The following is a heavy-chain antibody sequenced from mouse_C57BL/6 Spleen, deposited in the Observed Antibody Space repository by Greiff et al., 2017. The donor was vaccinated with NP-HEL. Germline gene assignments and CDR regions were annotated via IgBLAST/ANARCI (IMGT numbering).Heavy chain of an antibody. J-gene: IGHJ4*01. CDR2: ISNGGGST. CDR3: ARHGDYDRGYYYAMDY. V-gene: IGHV5-12*01. CDR1: GFTFSDYY. Sequence: EVQLQQSGGGLVQPGGSLKLSCAASGFTFSDYYMYWVRQTPEKRLEWVAYISNGGGSTYYPDTVKGRFTISRDNAKKTLYLQMSRLKSEDTAMYYCARHGDYDRGYYYAMDYWGQGTSVTVSS. D-gene: IGHD2-4*01.